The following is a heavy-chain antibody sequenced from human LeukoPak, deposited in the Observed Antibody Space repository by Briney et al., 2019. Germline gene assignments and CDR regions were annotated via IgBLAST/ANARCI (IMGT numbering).Heavy chain of an antibody. CDR1: GGSISSSSYY. Sequence: SETLSLTCTVSGGSISSSSYYWSWIRQPPGKGLEWIGYIYYSGSTNYNPSLKSRVTISVDTSKNQFSLKLSSVTAADTAVYYCASYPAVAGTGYFDYWGQGTLVTVSS. D-gene: IGHD6-19*01. CDR2: IYYSGST. J-gene: IGHJ4*02. CDR3: ASYPAVAGTGYFDY. V-gene: IGHV4-61*01.